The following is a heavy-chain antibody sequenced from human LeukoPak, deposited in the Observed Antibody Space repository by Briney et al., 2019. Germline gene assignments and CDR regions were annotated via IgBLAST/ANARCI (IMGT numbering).Heavy chain of an antibody. CDR1: GFTFSSYS. D-gene: IGHD3-22*01. CDR2: ISSSSSYI. Sequence: GGSLRLSCAASGFTFSSYSMNWVRQAPGKGLEWVSSISSSSSYIYYADSVKGRFTISRDNAKNSLYLQMNSLRAEDTAVYYCARVFGDSSGFRNAFDIWGQGTMVTVSS. V-gene: IGHV3-21*01. J-gene: IGHJ3*02. CDR3: ARVFGDSSGFRNAFDI.